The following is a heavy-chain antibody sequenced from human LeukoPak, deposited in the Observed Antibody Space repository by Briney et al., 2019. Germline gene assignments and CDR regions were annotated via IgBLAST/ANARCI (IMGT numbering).Heavy chain of an antibody. CDR1: GFIFNNYG. J-gene: IGHJ4*02. V-gene: IGHV3-30*18. D-gene: IGHD2-2*01. Sequence: GGSLRLSCAASGFIFNNYGMHWVRQAPGKGLEWVAVISYDGGNIYYVDSVKGRFTISRDNSKNTLYLQMNSLRGEDTAVYYCAKIPKGGYFDYWGQGTLVTVSS. CDR2: ISYDGGNI. CDR3: AKIPKGGYFDY.